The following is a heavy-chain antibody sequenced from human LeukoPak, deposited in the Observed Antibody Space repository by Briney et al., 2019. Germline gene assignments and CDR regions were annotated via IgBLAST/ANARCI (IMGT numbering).Heavy chain of an antibody. CDR1: GYTFTSYY. Sequence: ASVKVSCKASGYTFTSYYMHWVRQAPGQGLEWMGIINPSGGSTSYAQKFQGRVTMTRDTSTSTVYMELSSLRSEDTAVYYCARGPQGYCSSTSCQRDGWFDPWGQGTLVTVSS. CDR2: INPSGGST. V-gene: IGHV1-46*01. J-gene: IGHJ5*02. D-gene: IGHD2-2*01. CDR3: ARGPQGYCSSTSCQRDGWFDP.